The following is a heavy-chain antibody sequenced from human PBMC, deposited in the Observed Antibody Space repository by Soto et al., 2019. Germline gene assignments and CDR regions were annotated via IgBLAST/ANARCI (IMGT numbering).Heavy chain of an antibody. CDR3: AKDRVIQLLPIRPDP. Sequence: GGSLRLSCAASGFSFSNYGMHWVRQAPGKGLEWVAFVSSDGNNKYYAESVKGRFTISRDNSKNTLFLQVDRLTVDDTAVYYCAKDRVIQLLPIRPDPWGQGTLVTVSS. CDR2: VSSDGNNK. D-gene: IGHD2-2*01. J-gene: IGHJ5*02. V-gene: IGHV3-30*18. CDR1: GFSFSNYG.